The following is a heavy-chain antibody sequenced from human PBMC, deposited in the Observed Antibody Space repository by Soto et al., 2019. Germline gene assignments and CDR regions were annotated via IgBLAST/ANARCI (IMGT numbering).Heavy chain of an antibody. V-gene: IGHV3-30*18. CDR3: AKDRVGGTFYTPLAF. J-gene: IGHJ4*02. Sequence: PGWSLRLSCQASGFNFDNYGMHWVRQAPGKGLEWVAFITYDGSFQYYAGSVKGRFTISRDNSKNTLSLHLNTLKPEDTAVYHCAKDRVGGTFYTPLAFWGKGTPVTVS. CDR2: ITYDGSFQ. D-gene: IGHD1-7*01. CDR1: GFNFDNYG.